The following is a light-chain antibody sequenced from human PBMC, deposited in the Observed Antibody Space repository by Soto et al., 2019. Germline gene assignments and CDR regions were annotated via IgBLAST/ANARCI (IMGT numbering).Light chain of an antibody. CDR3: KQYGSSGT. CDR2: GAS. J-gene: IGKJ1*01. V-gene: IGKV3-20*01. Sequence: EIVLTQSPGTLSLYPGERATLYCXASQSVSNNYLAWYQQKPGQAPRXLIYGASNRATGIQDRFSGSGSGTEFTLTIRRLEPEDFAVYYCKQYGSSGTFGQGTKVDIK. CDR1: QSVSNNY.